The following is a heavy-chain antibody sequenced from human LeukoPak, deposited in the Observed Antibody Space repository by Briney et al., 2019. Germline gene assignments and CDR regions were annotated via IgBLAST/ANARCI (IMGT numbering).Heavy chain of an antibody. CDR2: IYSGST. CDR3: AGERGEEYSSGWYKTNFFYN. CDR1: GGSISSSSYY. V-gene: IGHV4-39*07. J-gene: IGHJ4*02. D-gene: IGHD6-19*01. Sequence: SETLSLTCTVSGGSISSSSYYWGWIRQPPGKGLEWIGSIYSGSTYYNPSLKSRVTISVDTSKNQISLQLTSVTGADTAVYYCAGERGEEYSSGWYKTNFFYNWGQGVRVTVSS.